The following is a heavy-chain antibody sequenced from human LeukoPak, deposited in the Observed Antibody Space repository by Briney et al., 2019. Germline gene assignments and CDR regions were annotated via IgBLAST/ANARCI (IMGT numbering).Heavy chain of an antibody. CDR1: GFTFEEYA. D-gene: IGHD2-21*02. CDR2: ISWNSGSV. CDR3: AKSKVVTTIPYYFDY. V-gene: IGHV3-9*01. Sequence: GGSLRLSCAASGFTFEEYAMHWVRQVSAKGLEWVSGISWNSGSVDYADSVKGRFTISRDNAKNALYLQMNSLRAEDTALYYCAKSKVVTTIPYYFDYWGQGTLVTVSS. J-gene: IGHJ4*02.